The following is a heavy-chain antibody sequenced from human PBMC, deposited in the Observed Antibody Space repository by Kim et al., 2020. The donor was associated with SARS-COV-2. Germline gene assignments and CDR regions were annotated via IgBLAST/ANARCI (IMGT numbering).Heavy chain of an antibody. CDR2: INPSGGST. Sequence: ASVKVSCKASGYTFTSYYMHWVRQAPGQGLEWMGIINPSGGSTSYAQKFQGRVTMTRDTSTSTVYMELSSLRSEDTAVYYCADGTYYYDSSGYLFGFGYYYGMDVWGRGTTVTVSS. D-gene: IGHD3-22*01. CDR1: GYTFTSYY. J-gene: IGHJ6*02. V-gene: IGHV1-46*01. CDR3: ADGTYYYDSSGYLFGFGYYYGMDV.